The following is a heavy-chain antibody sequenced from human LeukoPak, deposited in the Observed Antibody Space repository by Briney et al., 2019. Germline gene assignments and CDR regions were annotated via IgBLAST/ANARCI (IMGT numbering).Heavy chain of an antibody. CDR2: ISRSGVAT. CDR1: GFTFTSFA. J-gene: IGHJ4*02. D-gene: IGHD3-22*01. Sequence: GALRLSCAASGFTFTSFALSWVRQAPGKGLEWVSTISRSGVATYYANSVKGRFTISRDNAKNSLYLQLNSLRPEDTAVYYCAKDFSVYYYDSRVLDYWGQGTLVTVSS. V-gene: IGHV3-23*01. CDR3: AKDFSVYYYDSRVLDY.